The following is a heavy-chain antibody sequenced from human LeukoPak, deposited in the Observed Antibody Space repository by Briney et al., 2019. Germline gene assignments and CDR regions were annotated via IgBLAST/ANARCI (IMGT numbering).Heavy chain of an antibody. CDR1: GFTFSSYW. CDR2: IKSDGST. V-gene: IGHV3-74*01. Sequence: GGSLRLSCAASGFTFSSYWMHWVRQAPGKGLVWVSRIKSDGSTRYADSVKGRFTISRDNAKNTVSLQMTSLRAEDTGVYYCARAPSEIGGYYPEDFRHWGQGTLVIVPS. J-gene: IGHJ1*01. D-gene: IGHD3-22*01. CDR3: ARAPSEIGGYYPEDFRH.